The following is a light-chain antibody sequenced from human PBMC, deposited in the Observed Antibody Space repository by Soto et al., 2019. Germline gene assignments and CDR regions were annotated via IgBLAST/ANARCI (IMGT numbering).Light chain of an antibody. Sequence: EIVLTQSPATLSLSPGERATLSCRASQSIGLAIAWYQHKPGQAPRLLIFDASIRVPTTPARFSGSVSGTEFTLTISSLESEDFAVYFCQQYGDRPRTFGQGTKVDIK. CDR3: QQYGDRPRT. CDR2: DAS. V-gene: IGKV3-11*01. J-gene: IGKJ1*01. CDR1: QSIGLA.